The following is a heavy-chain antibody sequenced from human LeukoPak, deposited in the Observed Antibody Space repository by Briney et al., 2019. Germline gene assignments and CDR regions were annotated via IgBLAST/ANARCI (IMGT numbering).Heavy chain of an antibody. Sequence: MPSETLSLTCAVYGGSFSGYYWSWIRQPPGKGLEWIGEINHSGSTNYNPSLKSRVTISVDTSKNQFSLKLSSVTAADTAVYYCARDSVWSGYLGHYMDVWGKGTTVTISS. CDR1: GGSFSGYY. V-gene: IGHV4-34*01. D-gene: IGHD3-3*01. J-gene: IGHJ6*03. CDR2: INHSGST. CDR3: ARDSVWSGYLGHYMDV.